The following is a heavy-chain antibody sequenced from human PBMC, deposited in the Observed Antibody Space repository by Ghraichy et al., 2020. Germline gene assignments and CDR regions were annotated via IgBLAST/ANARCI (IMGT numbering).Heavy chain of an antibody. CDR2: IYHSGST. D-gene: IGHD4-23*01. CDR3: ARSWNDYGGTTPFDY. CDR1: GYSISSGYY. V-gene: IGHV4-38-2*01. Sequence: SETLSLTCAVSGYSISSGYYWGWIRQPPGKGLEWIGSIYHSGSTYYNPSLKSRVTISVDTSKNQFSLKLSSVTAADTAVYYCARSWNDYGGTTPFDYWGQGTLVTVSS. J-gene: IGHJ4*02.